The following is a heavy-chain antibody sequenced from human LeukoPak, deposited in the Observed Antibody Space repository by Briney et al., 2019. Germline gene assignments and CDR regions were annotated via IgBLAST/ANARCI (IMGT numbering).Heavy chain of an antibody. CDR2: ISGSGGST. D-gene: IGHD6-13*01. CDR3: ATSEQQLDYFDY. V-gene: IGHV3-23*01. J-gene: IGHJ4*02. CDR1: GFTFSSYA. Sequence: GGSLRLSCEASGFTFSSYAMSWVRQAPGKGLGWVSAISGSGGSTYYADSVKGRFTISRDNSKNTLYLQMNSLRAEDTAVYYCATSEQQLDYFDYWGQGTLVTVSS.